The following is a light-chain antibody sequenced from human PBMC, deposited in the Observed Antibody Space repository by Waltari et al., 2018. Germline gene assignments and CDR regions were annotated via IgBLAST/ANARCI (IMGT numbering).Light chain of an antibody. Sequence: EIVFTQSPGTLSLSPGERATLSCVASQGVSSTFFAWYQQKHGQAPRILIYGASFRAAGIPDRFSGSASGTHFTLTISRLEPEDFAVYYCQQFSTSPWTFGQGTKVEFK. J-gene: IGKJ1*01. CDR2: GAS. CDR3: QQFSTSPWT. CDR1: QGVSSTF. V-gene: IGKV3-20*01.